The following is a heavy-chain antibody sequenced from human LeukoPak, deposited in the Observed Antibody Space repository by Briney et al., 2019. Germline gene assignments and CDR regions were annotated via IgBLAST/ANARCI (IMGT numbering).Heavy chain of an antibody. J-gene: IGHJ3*02. Sequence: GGSLTLSCAASGFSLRAYDLMWVRQAPGKGLDWVSIINGGGDIMMYEDSVKGRLTISRDNSKNTFYLQMNSMRVEDTAVYYCAMRDRGYGLDIWGQGTMVTVSS. CDR3: AMRDRGYGLDI. CDR2: INGGGDIM. CDR1: GFSLRAYD. V-gene: IGHV3-23*01. D-gene: IGHD3-10*01.